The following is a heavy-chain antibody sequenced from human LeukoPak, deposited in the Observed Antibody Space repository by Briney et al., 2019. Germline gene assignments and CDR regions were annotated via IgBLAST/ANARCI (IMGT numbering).Heavy chain of an antibody. J-gene: IGHJ5*02. Sequence: GESLKISCKGSGYSFTSYWIGWVRQMSGKGLEWMGIIYPGDSDTRYSPSFQGQVTISADKSISTAYLQWSSLKASDTAMYYCARQRSSSTFPFNPWGQGTLVTVSS. CDR3: ARQRSSSTFPFNP. CDR2: IYPGDSDT. CDR1: GYSFTSYW. D-gene: IGHD6-6*01. V-gene: IGHV5-51*01.